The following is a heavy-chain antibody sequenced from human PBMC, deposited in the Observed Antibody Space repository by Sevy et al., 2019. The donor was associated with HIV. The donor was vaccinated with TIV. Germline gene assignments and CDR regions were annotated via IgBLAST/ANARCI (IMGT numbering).Heavy chain of an antibody. V-gene: IGHV3-23*01. J-gene: IGHJ4*02. CDR2: ISGSGGNT. CDR1: GFTFSSYV. CDR3: AKPRDDYVGFDY. D-gene: IGHD4-17*01. Sequence: GGSLRLSCAASGFTFSSYVMSWVRQAPGKGLEWVSAISGSGGNTYYADSVKGRFTISRDNSKNTLYLQMNSLRAEDTAVYYCAKPRDDYVGFDYWGQGTLVTVSS.